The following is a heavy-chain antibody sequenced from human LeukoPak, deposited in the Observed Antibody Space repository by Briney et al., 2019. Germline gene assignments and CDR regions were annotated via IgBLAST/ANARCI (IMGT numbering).Heavy chain of an antibody. CDR2: ISAYNGNT. V-gene: IGHV1-18*01. CDR1: GYTFTSYG. J-gene: IGHJ4*02. Sequence: ASVKVSCKASGYTFTSYGISWVRQAPGQGLEWMGWISAYNGNTNYAQKLQGRVTMTTDTSTSTAYMELRSLRSEDTAVYYCATYFLGQPGSNFDYWGQGTLVTVSS. D-gene: IGHD3-16*01. CDR3: ATYFLGQPGSNFDY.